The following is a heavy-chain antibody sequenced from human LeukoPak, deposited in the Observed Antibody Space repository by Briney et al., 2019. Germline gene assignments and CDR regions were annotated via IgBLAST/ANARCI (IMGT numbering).Heavy chain of an antibody. Sequence: GGSLRLSCGASEYTFSDYTMNWVRQAPGKGPEWISYIGSGGSVMHYADSVKGRFTISRDNVENSLYLQMNSLRVEDTAVYYCTRDLEYWGQGVLVTVSS. CDR3: TRDLEY. CDR2: IGSGGSVM. V-gene: IGHV3-48*01. J-gene: IGHJ4*02. CDR1: EYTFSDYT.